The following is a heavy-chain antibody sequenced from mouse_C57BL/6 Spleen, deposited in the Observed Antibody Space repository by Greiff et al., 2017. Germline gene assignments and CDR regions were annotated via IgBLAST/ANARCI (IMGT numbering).Heavy chain of an antibody. D-gene: IGHD1-1*01. CDR2: INPNNGGT. CDR3: ARWSYGSRGGAY. CDR1: GYTFTDYY. Sequence: EVQLQQSGPELVKPGASVKISCKASGYTFTDYYMNWVKQSHGKSLEWIGDINPNNGGTSYNQKFKGKATLTVDKSSSTAYMELRSLTSEDSAVYYCARWSYGSRGGAYWGQGTLVTVSA. J-gene: IGHJ3*01. V-gene: IGHV1-26*01.